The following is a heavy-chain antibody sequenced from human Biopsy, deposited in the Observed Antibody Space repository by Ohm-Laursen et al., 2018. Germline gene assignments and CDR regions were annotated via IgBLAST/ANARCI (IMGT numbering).Heavy chain of an antibody. CDR1: GGSISNYF. V-gene: IGHV4-59*07. CDR3: ALGGGSYVNFDY. Sequence: SDTLSLTWAVSGGSISNYFGTWIRQPPGKGLEWIGYFRFEDRTSYNSSLKSRVTISEDTSKNQFSLRLSSVTAADTAVYYCALGGGSYVNFDYWGQGTLVTVSS. CDR2: FRFEDRT. D-gene: IGHD1-26*01. J-gene: IGHJ4*02.